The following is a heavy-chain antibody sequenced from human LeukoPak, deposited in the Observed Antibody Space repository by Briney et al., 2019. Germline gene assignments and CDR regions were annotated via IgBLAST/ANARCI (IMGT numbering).Heavy chain of an antibody. CDR3: ARDKSSGYYYFDY. D-gene: IGHD3-22*01. J-gene: IGHJ4*02. V-gene: IGHV3-23*01. CDR1: GFTFSSYA. CDR2: INTPGGST. Sequence: GGSLRLSCAASGFTFSSYAMSWVRQAPGKGLECVSAINTPGGSTYYADSVKGRFTISRDNSKNTLYLQMNSLRAEDTALYYCARDKSSGYYYFDYWGQGTLVTVSS.